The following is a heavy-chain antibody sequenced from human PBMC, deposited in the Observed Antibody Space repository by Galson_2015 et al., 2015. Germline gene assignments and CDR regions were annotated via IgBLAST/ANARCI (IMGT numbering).Heavy chain of an antibody. CDR3: VKERDSTGYFDY. J-gene: IGHJ4*02. CDR2: ISGSGGKT. CDR1: GFTFSSYA. V-gene: IGHV3-23*01. D-gene: IGHD5-24*01. Sequence: SLRLSCAASGFTFSSYAMTWVRQASGKGLEWVSAISGSGGKTYYPDSVKGRFSISRDNSKNTVYLQLNSLRDEDTAVYYCVKERDSTGYFDYWGQGTLVTVSS.